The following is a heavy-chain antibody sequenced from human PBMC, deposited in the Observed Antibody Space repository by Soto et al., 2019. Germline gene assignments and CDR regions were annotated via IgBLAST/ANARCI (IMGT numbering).Heavy chain of an antibody. D-gene: IGHD3-9*01. Sequence: SVKVSCKASGGTFSSYAISWVRQAPGQGLEWMGGIIPIFGTANYAQKFQGRVTITADKSTSTAYMELSSLRSEDTAVYYCARDHHSVRYFAWLLSRVIYYAGLDVWGLGTTVNVSS. CDR2: IIPIFGTA. CDR1: GGTFSSYA. V-gene: IGHV1-69*06. J-gene: IGHJ6*02. CDR3: ARDHHSVRYFAWLLSRVIYYAGLDV.